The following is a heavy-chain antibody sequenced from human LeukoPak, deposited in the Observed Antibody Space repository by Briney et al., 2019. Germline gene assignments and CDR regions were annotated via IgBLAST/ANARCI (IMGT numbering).Heavy chain of an antibody. J-gene: IGHJ3*02. CDR3: ARSNWGHYAFDI. Sequence: PGGSLRLSCAASGFTFSSYEMNWVRQAPGKGLEWVSYIGSDGSTIYYADSMKGRFTMFRDNAKNSLYLQMNSLRVEDTAVYYCARSNWGHYAFDIWGQGTMVVVSS. V-gene: IGHV3-48*03. CDR2: IGSDGSTI. D-gene: IGHD7-27*01. CDR1: GFTFSSYE.